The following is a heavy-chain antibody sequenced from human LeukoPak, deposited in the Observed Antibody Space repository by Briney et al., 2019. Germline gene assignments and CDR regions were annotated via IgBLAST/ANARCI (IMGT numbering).Heavy chain of an antibody. CDR1: GYSISSGFY. D-gene: IGHD6-13*01. J-gene: IGHJ4*02. CDR3: ARDSGQQHFDY. CDR2: IYYSGST. V-gene: IGHV4-61*01. Sequence: SETLSLTCTVSGYSISSGFYWGWIRQPPGKGLEWIGYIYYSGSTNYNPSLKSRVTISVDTSKNQFSLKLSSVTAADTAVYYCARDSGQQHFDYWGQGTLVTVSS.